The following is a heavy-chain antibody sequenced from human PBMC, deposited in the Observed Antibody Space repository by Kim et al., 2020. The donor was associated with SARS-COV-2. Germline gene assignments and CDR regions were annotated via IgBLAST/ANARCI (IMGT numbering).Heavy chain of an antibody. CDR3: TRHLDPYSSGWNYYYYYGMDV. CDR1: GFTFSGSA. V-gene: IGHV3-73*01. J-gene: IGHJ6*02. CDR2: IRSKANSYAT. D-gene: IGHD6-19*01. Sequence: GGSLRLSCAASGFTFSGSAMHWVRQASGKGLEWVGRIRSKANSYATAYAASVKGRFTISRDESKNTAYLQMNSLKTEDTAVYYCTRHLDPYSSGWNYYYYYGMDVWGQGTTVTVSS.